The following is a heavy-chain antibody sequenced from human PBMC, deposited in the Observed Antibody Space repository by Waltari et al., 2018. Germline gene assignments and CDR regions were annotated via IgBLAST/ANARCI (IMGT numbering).Heavy chain of an antibody. CDR2: IYPADSDT. J-gene: IGHJ4*02. CDR3: ARQPDDEDPYYFDY. D-gene: IGHD3-16*01. Sequence: EVQLVESGGGLVKPGGSLRLSCAASGFTFSSYSMNWVRQAPGKGLEWMGIIYPADSDTRYSPSFQGQVTISADKSITTAYLQWSSLKASDTATYYCARQPDDEDPYYFDYWGQGTLVTVSS. CDR1: GFTFSSYS. V-gene: IGHV5-51*01.